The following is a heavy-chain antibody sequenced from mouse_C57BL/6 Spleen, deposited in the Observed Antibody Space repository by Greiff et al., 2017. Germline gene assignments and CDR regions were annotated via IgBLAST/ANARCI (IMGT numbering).Heavy chain of an antibody. CDR3: ASGRGMVTSQAMNY. J-gene: IGHJ4*01. D-gene: IGHD2-2*01. Sequence: QVQLQQPGAELVKPGASVKLSCKASGYTFTSYWMQWVKQRPGQGLEWIGEIDPSDSYTNYNQKFKGKATLTVDTSSSTAYMQLSSLTSEDSAVYYCASGRGMVTSQAMNYWGQGTSVTVSS. V-gene: IGHV1-50*01. CDR1: GYTFTSYW. CDR2: IDPSDSYT.